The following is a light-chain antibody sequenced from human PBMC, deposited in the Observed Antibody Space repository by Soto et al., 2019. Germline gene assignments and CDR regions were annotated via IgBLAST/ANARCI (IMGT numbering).Light chain of an antibody. CDR1: SSNIGSNY. J-gene: IGLJ2*01. Sequence: QPELTQPPSASGTPGQRVTISCSGSSSNIGSNYVYWYQQLPGTAPKLLIYRNNQRPSGVPDRFSGSKSGTSASLAISGLRSEDEADYYCAAWDDSLSALFGGGTKLTVL. CDR2: RNN. CDR3: AAWDDSLSAL. V-gene: IGLV1-47*01.